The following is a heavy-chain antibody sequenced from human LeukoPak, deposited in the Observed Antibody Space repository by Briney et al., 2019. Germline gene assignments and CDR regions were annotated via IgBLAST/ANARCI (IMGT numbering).Heavy chain of an antibody. V-gene: IGHV3-23*01. Sequence: PGGSLRLSCAASGFTFSSYAMSWVRQAPGKGLEWVSAISGRCGSTYYAESVKGRFNISRDNSKNTLYLQMNSLRAEDTAVYYCAKDAPRYCSGGSCYSPAFDIWGQGTMVTVSS. CDR1: GFTFSSYA. CDR3: AKDAPRYCSGGSCYSPAFDI. D-gene: IGHD2-15*01. CDR2: ISGRCGST. J-gene: IGHJ3*02.